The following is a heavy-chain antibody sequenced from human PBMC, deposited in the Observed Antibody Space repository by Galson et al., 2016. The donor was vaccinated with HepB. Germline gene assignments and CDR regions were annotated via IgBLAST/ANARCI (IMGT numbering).Heavy chain of an antibody. CDR1: GYSFTSYW. CDR2: IYPGDSDT. J-gene: IGHJ5*02. CDR3: ARHQPGTTYWSDP. V-gene: IGHV5-51*01. Sequence: QSGAEVKKPGESMKISCKGSGYSFTSYWIGWVRQMPGKGLEWMGVIYPGDSDTRYSPSFQGQVTISADKSISTAYLQWSSLKGSDSAMYYCARHQPGTTYWSDPWGQGTLVTVSS. D-gene: IGHD1-1*01.